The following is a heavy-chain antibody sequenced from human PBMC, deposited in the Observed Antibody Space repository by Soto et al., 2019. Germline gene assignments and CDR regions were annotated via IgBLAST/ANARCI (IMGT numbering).Heavy chain of an antibody. D-gene: IGHD3-10*01. J-gene: IGHJ4*02. CDR3: ARGAYGSGSYRPLGY. CDR1: GDTFSSYT. Sequence: QVQLVQSGAEVKKPGSSVKVSCKASGDTFSSYTISWVRQAPGQGLEWMGRIIPILGLANYAQNFQGRVTSIADKSTSTAYMERSSLRSEDTAVYYCARGAYGSGSYRPLGYWGQGTLVTVSS. CDR2: IIPILGLA. V-gene: IGHV1-69*02.